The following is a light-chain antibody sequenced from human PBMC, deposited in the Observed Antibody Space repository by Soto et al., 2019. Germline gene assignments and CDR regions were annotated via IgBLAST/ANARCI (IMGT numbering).Light chain of an antibody. CDR3: QHGHNWPLT. CDR2: GAS. V-gene: IGKV3-15*01. CDR1: QSINSE. Sequence: EIVMTQSPATLSLSPGERAALSCRASQSINSELAWYQQKPGQPPRLLIYGASTRATGVPARFTGSESGSEFTLTNSGLQSEDFAVYYCQHGHNWPLTFGQGTRLEI. J-gene: IGKJ2*01.